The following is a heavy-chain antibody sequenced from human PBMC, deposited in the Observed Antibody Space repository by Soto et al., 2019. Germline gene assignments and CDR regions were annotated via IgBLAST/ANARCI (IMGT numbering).Heavy chain of an antibody. CDR1: GFTVSSNY. D-gene: IGHD3-10*01. CDR2: IYSGGST. V-gene: IGHV3-53*01. CDR3: ARVRGGDYYYYYYMDV. Sequence: GGSLRLSCAASGFTVSSNYMSWVRQAPGKGLEWVSVIYSGGSTYYADSVKGRFTISRDNSKNTLYLQMNSLRAEDTAVYYCARVRGGDYYYYYYMDVWGKGTTVTVSS. J-gene: IGHJ6*03.